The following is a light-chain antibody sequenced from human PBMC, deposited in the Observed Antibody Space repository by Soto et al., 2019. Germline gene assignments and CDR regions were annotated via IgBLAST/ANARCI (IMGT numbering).Light chain of an antibody. CDR1: SSDVGGYNY. CDR2: EVI. CDR3: SSYTSSSTYV. V-gene: IGLV2-14*01. J-gene: IGLJ1*01. Sequence: QSALTQPASVSGSPGQSITISCTGTSSDVGGYNYVSWYQQHPGKAPKLIIYEVIKRPSGVSNRFSGSNSGNTASLTISGLQTEDEADYYCSSYTSSSTYVFGTGTKATVL.